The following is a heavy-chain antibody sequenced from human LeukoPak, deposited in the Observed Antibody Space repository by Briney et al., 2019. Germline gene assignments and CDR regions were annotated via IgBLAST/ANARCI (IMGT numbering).Heavy chain of an antibody. CDR3: ARDKAAAADY. J-gene: IGHJ4*02. CDR2: ISSSSSYI. D-gene: IGHD6-13*01. V-gene: IGHV3-21*01. CDR1: GFTFSSYS. Sequence: GGSLRLSCAASGFTFSSYSMNWVRQAPGKGLEWVSSISSSSSYIYYADPVKGRFTISRDNAKNSLYLQMNSLRAEDTAVYYCARDKAAAADYWGQGTLVTVSS.